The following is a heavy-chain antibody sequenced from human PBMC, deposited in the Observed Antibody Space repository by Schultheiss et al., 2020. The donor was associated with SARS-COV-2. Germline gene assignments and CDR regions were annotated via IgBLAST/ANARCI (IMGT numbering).Heavy chain of an antibody. CDR1: GGSISSYY. V-gene: IGHV4-59*01. D-gene: IGHD5-12*01. J-gene: IGHJ6*02. CDR3: AKAGSWLSQNYGMDV. CDR2: IYYSGST. Sequence: SETLSLTCTVSGGSISSYYWSWIRQPPGKGLEWIGYIYYSGSTNYNPSLKSRVTISVDTSKNQFSLKLSSVTAADTAVYYCAKAGSWLSQNYGMDVWGQGTTVTVSS.